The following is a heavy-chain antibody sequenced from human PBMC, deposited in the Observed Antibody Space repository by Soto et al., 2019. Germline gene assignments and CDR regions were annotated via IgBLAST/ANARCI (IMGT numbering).Heavy chain of an antibody. J-gene: IGHJ4*02. CDR2: VYYSGST. D-gene: IGHD3-9*01. CDR3: ARIDILTGYYRSHYFDY. Sequence: TLSLTCSVSGGSVSNKTYYWSWIRQPPGKRLEWIGYVYYSGSTYYNPSLKSRVTISVDTSKNQFSLKLSSVTAADTAVYYCARIDILTGYYRSHYFDYWGQGTLVTVSS. V-gene: IGHV4-31*03. CDR1: GGSVSNKTYY.